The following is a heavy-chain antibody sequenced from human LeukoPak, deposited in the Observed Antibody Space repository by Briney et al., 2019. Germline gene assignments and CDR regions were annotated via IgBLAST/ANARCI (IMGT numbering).Heavy chain of an antibody. D-gene: IGHD6-19*01. V-gene: IGHV3-23*01. CDR1: GFTFSSYA. Sequence: GGSLRLSCAASGFTFSSYAISWVRQAPGKGLEWVSAISGSGGSTYYADSVKGRFTISRDNSKNTLYLQMNSLRAEDTAVYYCAKDRRIAVAGVLSDYWGQGTLVTVSS. J-gene: IGHJ4*02. CDR3: AKDRRIAVAGVLSDY. CDR2: ISGSGGST.